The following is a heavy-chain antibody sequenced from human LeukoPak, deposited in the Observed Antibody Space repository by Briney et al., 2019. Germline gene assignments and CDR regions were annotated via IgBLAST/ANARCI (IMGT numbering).Heavy chain of an antibody. J-gene: IGHJ5*02. CDR3: ARDTYGSISAADWFDP. CDR1: GGSFSGYY. CDR2: INHSGST. Sequence: PSETLSLTCAVYGGSFSGYYWSWIRQPPGKGLEWIGEINHSGSTNYNPSLKSRVTISVDTSKNQFSLKLSSVTAADTAVYYCARDTYGSISAADWFDPWGQGTLVTVSS. D-gene: IGHD3-10*01. V-gene: IGHV4-34*01.